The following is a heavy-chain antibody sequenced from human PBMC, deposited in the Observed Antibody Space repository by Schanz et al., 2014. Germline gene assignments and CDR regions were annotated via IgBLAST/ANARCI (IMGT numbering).Heavy chain of an antibody. CDR2: INPSGGST. V-gene: IGHV1-46*03. CDR1: GYTFTSYS. J-gene: IGHJ4*02. CDR3: GRGFSRSYIDF. D-gene: IGHD6-6*01. Sequence: QVQLVQSGAEVKKPGASVKVSCKASGYTFTSYSMHWVRQAPGQGLEWMGIINPSGGSTRYGQKCRGRITMTTDTSTSTVYLELSSLRSDDTSVYYCGRGFSRSYIDFWGQGTLVTVSS.